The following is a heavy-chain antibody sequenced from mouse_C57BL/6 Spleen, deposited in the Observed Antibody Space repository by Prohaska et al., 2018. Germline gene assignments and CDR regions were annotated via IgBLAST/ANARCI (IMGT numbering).Heavy chain of an antibody. CDR1: GYTFTSYW. J-gene: IGHJ1*03. V-gene: IGHV1-69*01. CDR2: IDPSDSYT. CDR3: ARGPDWYFDV. Sequence: QVQLQQPGAELVMPGASVKLSCKASGYTFTSYWMHWVKQRPGQGLEWIGEIDPSDSYTNYNQKFKGKATLTVDKSSSTAYMQLRSLTSEDSAVYYCARGPDWYFDVWGTGTTVTVSS.